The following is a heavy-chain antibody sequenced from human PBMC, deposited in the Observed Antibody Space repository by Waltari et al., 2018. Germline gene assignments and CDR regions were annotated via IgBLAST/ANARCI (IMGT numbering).Heavy chain of an antibody. CDR3: ARGSDHAKTGY. J-gene: IGHJ4*02. D-gene: IGHD2-21*02. V-gene: IGHV4-34*01. Sequence: QVQLQQWGAGLLKPSETLSLTCGFYGGSFSDYYWNWIRQPRGKGLEWIGEIHPSGIINYNPSLKSRVTMSADTSKNQFALKLSSVTAADTAVYYCARGSDHAKTGYWGQGILVTVSS. CDR2: IHPSGII. CDR1: GGSFSDYY.